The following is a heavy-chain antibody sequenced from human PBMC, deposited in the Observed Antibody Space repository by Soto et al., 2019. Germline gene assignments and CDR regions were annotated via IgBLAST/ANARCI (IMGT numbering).Heavy chain of an antibody. CDR1: GGSFSDFS. CDR2: INPSGDT. D-gene: IGHD2-15*01. J-gene: IGHJ4*02. Sequence: SETLSLTCAVYGGSFSDFSWGWIRQPPGKGLEWIGEINPSGDTNYDPSLKSRVSILLDRSKSQFSLRLSSVTAADRAIYYCARRITMIYYFDIWGRGTPVTVSS. V-gene: IGHV4-34*01. CDR3: ARRITMIYYFDI.